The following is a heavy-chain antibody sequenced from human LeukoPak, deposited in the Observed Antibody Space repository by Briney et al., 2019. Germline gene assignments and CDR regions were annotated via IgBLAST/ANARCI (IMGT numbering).Heavy chain of an antibody. V-gene: IGHV3-30-3*01. CDR3: AREGCSSTSCYNDAFDI. Sequence: PGGSLRLSCAASGFIFSPYAMSWVRQAPGKGLEWVAVISYDGSNKYYADSVKGRFTISRDNSKNTLYLQMNSLRAEDTAVYYCAREGCSSTSCYNDAFDIWGQGTMVTVSS. J-gene: IGHJ3*02. CDR1: GFIFSPYA. CDR2: ISYDGSNK. D-gene: IGHD2-2*01.